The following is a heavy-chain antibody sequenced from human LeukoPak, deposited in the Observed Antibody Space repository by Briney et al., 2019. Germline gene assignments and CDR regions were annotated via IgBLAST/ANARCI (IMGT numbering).Heavy chain of an antibody. V-gene: IGHV1-18*01. J-gene: IGHJ4*02. Sequence: ASVKVSCKASGYTFTSYGISWVRQAPGQGLEWMGWISAYNGNTNYAQKLQGRVTMTTDTSTSTAYMELRSLRSDDTAVYYCARVLPRGGIVTTAGDYWGQGTLVTVSS. D-gene: IGHD2-21*01. CDR2: ISAYNGNT. CDR3: ARVLPRGGIVTTAGDY. CDR1: GYTFTSYG.